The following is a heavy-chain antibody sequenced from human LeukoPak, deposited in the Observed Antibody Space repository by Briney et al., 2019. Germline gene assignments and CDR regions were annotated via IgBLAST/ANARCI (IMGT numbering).Heavy chain of an antibody. Sequence: PGGSLRLSCAASGFTFDDYGMNWVRQAPGKGLEWVSGINWNGGSTGYADSVKGRFTISRDNAKNSLYLQMNRLRAEDTAVYYCARERQLERLAFGKEGSAFDYWGQGTLVTVSS. V-gene: IGHV3-20*04. CDR3: ARERQLERLAFGKEGSAFDY. CDR2: INWNGGST. D-gene: IGHD1-1*01. CDR1: GFTFDDYG. J-gene: IGHJ4*02.